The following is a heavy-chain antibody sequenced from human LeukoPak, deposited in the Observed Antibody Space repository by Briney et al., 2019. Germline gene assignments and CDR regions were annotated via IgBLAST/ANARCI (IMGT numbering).Heavy chain of an antibody. Sequence: PGGSLRLSCAASGFTFSNYAIHWVRQAPGKGLEWVAVMSYDGSNKYYADSVKGRFTISRDNSKNTLYLQMNSLRTEDTAVYYCARDVAATGTYTDYWGQGTLVTVSS. D-gene: IGHD6-13*01. CDR1: GFTFSNYA. V-gene: IGHV3-30-3*01. CDR3: ARDVAATGTYTDY. J-gene: IGHJ4*02. CDR2: MSYDGSNK.